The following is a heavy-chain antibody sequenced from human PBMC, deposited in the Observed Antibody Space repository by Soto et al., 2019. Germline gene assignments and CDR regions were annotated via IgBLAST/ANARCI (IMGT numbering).Heavy chain of an antibody. CDR2: IHSSGST. J-gene: IGHJ4*02. D-gene: IGHD5-12*01. V-gene: IGHV4-61*01. CDR1: DGSVSSGNYY. CDR3: ARDSLALFDS. Sequence: NPSETLSLTCTVSDGSVSSGNYYWTWIRQPPGKGLEWIGYIHSSGSTLYNPSLKSRVFISVDTSMNQFSLKLTSVTAADTALYFCARDSLALFDSWGQGTLVTVSS.